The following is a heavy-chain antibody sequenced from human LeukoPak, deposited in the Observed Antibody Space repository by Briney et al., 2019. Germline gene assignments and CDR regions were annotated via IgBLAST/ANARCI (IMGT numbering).Heavy chain of an antibody. V-gene: IGHV3-48*02. CDR2: ISSSSSNI. CDR1: GFPFSSSG. CDR3: ARSGYGSRWYFFDH. J-gene: IGHJ4*02. D-gene: IGHD6-13*01. Sequence: GGSLRLSCAASGFPFSSSGMNWVRQAPGKGLEWVSYISSSSSNIYYADSVKGRFTISRGNAKNSLYLQMNSLRDEDTAVYYCARSGYGSRWYFFDHWGQGTLVTVSS.